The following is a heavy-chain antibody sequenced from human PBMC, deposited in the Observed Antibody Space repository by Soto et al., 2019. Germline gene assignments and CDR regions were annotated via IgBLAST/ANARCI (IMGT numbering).Heavy chain of an antibody. Sequence: GGSLRLSCAASGFTFSSYGMHWVRQAPGKGLEWVAVISYDGSNKYYADSVKGRFTISRDNSKNTLYLQMNSLRAEDTAVYYCAKDYFEVVPAAIDYYYYYGMDVWGQGTTVTVSS. CDR1: GFTFSSYG. CDR3: AKDYFEVVPAAIDYYYYYGMDV. V-gene: IGHV3-30*18. J-gene: IGHJ6*02. D-gene: IGHD2-2*01. CDR2: ISYDGSNK.